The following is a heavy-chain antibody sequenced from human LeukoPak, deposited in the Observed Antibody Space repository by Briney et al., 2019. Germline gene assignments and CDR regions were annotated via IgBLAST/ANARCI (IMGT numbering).Heavy chain of an antibody. V-gene: IGHV3-30*02. D-gene: IGHD3-22*01. J-gene: IGHJ3*02. CDR2: IRYDGSNK. Sequence: GGSLRLSCAASGFTFSSYGMHWVRQAPGKGLEWVAFIRYDGSNKYYADSVKGRFTISRDDSKNTLYLQMNSLRAEDTAVYYCAKTFDYYDSSGYYYVIDAFDIWGQGTMVTVSS. CDR1: GFTFSSYG. CDR3: AKTFDYYDSSGYYYVIDAFDI.